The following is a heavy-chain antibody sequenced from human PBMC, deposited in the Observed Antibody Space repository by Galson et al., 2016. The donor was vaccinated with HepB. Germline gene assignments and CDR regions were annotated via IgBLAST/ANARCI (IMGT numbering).Heavy chain of an antibody. V-gene: IGHV5-51*03. CDR3: ARREANGFSL. D-gene: IGHD2-8*01. CDR1: GHSFVDYW. Sequence: QSGAEVKKPGGSLKISCKGSGHSFVDYWIVWMRQMPGKGLEWMGMVYPGDSETRYSPSFQGQVTFSADKSLYTAYVQWGSLKTSDSAMYYCARREANGFSLWGQGTLVTVSS. J-gene: IGHJ4*02. CDR2: VYPGDSET.